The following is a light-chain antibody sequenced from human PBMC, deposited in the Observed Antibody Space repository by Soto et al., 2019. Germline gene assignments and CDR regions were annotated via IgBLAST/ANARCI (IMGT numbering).Light chain of an antibody. J-gene: IGKJ4*01. CDR2: GAS. CDR3: QRYGTSLPLT. V-gene: IGKV3-20*01. Sequence: EIVLTQSPGTLSVSPGDRATLSCRASQSVSSNYLAWYQQKPGQAPRLLIYGASSRATGIPDRFSGSGSGTDFTLTISRLEPEDVAVYYCQRYGTSLPLTFGGGTKVEIK. CDR1: QSVSSNY.